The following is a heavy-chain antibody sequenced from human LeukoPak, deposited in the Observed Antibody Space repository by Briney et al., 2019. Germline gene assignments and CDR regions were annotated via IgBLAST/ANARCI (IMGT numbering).Heavy chain of an antibody. V-gene: IGHV3-23*01. CDR3: ATDYCSGGSCYSGYYYYYMDV. Sequence: GGSLRLSCAASGFTFSSYAMSWVRQAPGKGLEWVSAISGSGGSTYYADSVKGRFTISRDNSKNTLYLLMNSLRAEDTAVYYCATDYCSGGSCYSGYYYYYMDVWGKGTTVTVSS. CDR2: ISGSGGST. D-gene: IGHD2-15*01. CDR1: GFTFSSYA. J-gene: IGHJ6*03.